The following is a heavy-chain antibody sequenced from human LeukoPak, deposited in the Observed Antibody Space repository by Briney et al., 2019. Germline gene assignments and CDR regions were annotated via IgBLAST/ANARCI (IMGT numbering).Heavy chain of an antibody. V-gene: IGHV3-30-3*01. Sequence: SGGSLRLSCAASGFTFNSYAMHWVRQAPGRGLEWVAVISYDGSNKYYADSVKGRFTISRDNSKNTLYLQMNSLRADDTAVYYCARDLPIVVVPAAERNFDYWGQGTMVTVSS. D-gene: IGHD2-2*01. J-gene: IGHJ4*03. CDR2: ISYDGSNK. CDR3: ARDLPIVVVPAAERNFDY. CDR1: GFTFNSYA.